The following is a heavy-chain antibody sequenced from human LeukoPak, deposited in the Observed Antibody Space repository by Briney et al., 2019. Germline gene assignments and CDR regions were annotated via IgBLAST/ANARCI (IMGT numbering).Heavy chain of an antibody. Sequence: ASVKVSCKASGYTFSDYPMHWLRQAPGQRFEWMGWISAGNIKYSQNFQDRINITRDTSASTVNMELSSLTSADAAVYYCVRVAYVMDVWGQGTTVVVSS. CDR1: GYTFSDYP. CDR3: VRVAYVMDV. CDR2: ISAGNI. V-gene: IGHV1-3*01. D-gene: IGHD2-8*01. J-gene: IGHJ6*02.